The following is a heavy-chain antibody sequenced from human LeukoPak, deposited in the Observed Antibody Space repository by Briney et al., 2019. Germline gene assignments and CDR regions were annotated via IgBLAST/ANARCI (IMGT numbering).Heavy chain of an antibody. CDR1: GFTFSSYE. CDR2: TSSSGSTI. J-gene: IGHJ6*02. Sequence: PGGSLRLSCAASGFTFSSYEMKWVRQAPGKGLEWVSYTSSSGSTIYYADSVKGRFTISRDNAKNSLYLQMNSLRAEDTAVYYCARVSSSYDSSGYYGMDVWGQGTTVTVSS. D-gene: IGHD3-22*01. CDR3: ARVSSSYDSSGYYGMDV. V-gene: IGHV3-48*03.